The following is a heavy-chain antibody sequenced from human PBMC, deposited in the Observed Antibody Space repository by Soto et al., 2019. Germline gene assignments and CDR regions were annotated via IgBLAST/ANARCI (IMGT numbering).Heavy chain of an antibody. V-gene: IGHV4-39*01. Sequence: TSETLSLTCTVSGGSISSSSYYWGWIRQPPGKGLEWIGSIYYSGSTYYNPSLKSRVTISVDTSKNQFSLKLSSVTAADTAVYYCARPVYGYSYGPDNWFDPWGQGTLVTVSS. CDR1: GGSISSSSYY. D-gene: IGHD5-18*01. CDR2: IYYSGST. J-gene: IGHJ5*02. CDR3: ARPVYGYSYGPDNWFDP.